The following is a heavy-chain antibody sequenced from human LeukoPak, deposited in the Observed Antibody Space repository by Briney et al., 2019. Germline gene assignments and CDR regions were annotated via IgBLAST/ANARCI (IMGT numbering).Heavy chain of an antibody. CDR2: INWNGGST. Sequence: GGSLRLSCAASGFTFDDYGMSWVRQAPGKGLEWVSGINWNGGSTGYADSVKGRFTISRDNAKNSLYLQMNSLRAEDTAVYYCTTDPPPYSYGQDYWGQGTLVTVSS. CDR1: GFTFDDYG. D-gene: IGHD5-18*01. V-gene: IGHV3-20*04. J-gene: IGHJ4*02. CDR3: TTDPPPYSYGQDY.